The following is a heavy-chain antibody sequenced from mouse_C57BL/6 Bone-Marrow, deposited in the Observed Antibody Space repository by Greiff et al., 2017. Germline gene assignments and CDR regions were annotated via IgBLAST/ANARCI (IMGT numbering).Heavy chain of an antibody. J-gene: IGHJ4*01. Sequence: EVHLVESGPGLAKPSQTLSLTCSVTGYSITSDYWNWIRKFPGNKLEYMGYISYSGSTYYNPSLKSRISITRVTSKDQYYLTLNSETTEDTSTDYSARTGTGYAMDYWGQGTSVTVSS. CDR1: GYSITSDY. D-gene: IGHD4-1*01. V-gene: IGHV3-8*01. CDR3: ARTGTGYAMDY. CDR2: ISYSGST.